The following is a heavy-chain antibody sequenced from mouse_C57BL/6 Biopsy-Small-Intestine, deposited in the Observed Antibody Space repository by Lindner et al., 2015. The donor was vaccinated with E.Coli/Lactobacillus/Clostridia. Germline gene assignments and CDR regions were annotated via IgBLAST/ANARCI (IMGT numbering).Heavy chain of an antibody. V-gene: IGHV1-82*01. J-gene: IGHJ1*03. CDR2: IYPGDGNT. CDR1: GYAFSSSW. D-gene: IGHD2-2*01. CDR3: ARSAFGYYGYFDV. Sequence: VQLQESGPGLVKPGASVKISCKASGYAFSSSWMNWVKQRPGKGLEWIGRIYPGDGNTNYNGKFKGRATLTADKSSNTAYMQLSSLTSEDSAVYFCARSAFGYYGYFDVWGTGTTVTVSS.